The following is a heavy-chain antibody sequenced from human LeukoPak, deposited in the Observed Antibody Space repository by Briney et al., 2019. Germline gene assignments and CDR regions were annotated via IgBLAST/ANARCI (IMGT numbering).Heavy chain of an antibody. Sequence: GASVKVSCKASGYTFTHYAINWVRQAPRQGLEWMGWINPNSGGTNYAQKFQGRVTMTRDTSISTAYMELRSLRSDDTAVYYCARTSYVWGSYRPDDAFDIWGQGTMVTVSS. CDR3: ARTSYVWGSYRPDDAFDI. V-gene: IGHV1-2*02. CDR1: GYTFTHYA. D-gene: IGHD3-16*02. CDR2: INPNSGGT. J-gene: IGHJ3*02.